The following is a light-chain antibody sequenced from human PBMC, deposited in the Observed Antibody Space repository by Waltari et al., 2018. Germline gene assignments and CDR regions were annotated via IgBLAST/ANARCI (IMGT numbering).Light chain of an antibody. CDR2: AKF. CDR3: QSYDRSLSVRV. Sequence: QSVLTQPPSVSGAPGQRVTISCTGSSSNIGAGYDVHWSQQLPGSAPKLLIYAKFDRPSGVPDRFCGSKSGTSASLAITGLQAEDEADYYCQSYDRSLSVRVFGGGTKLTVL. V-gene: IGLV1-40*01. J-gene: IGLJ2*01. CDR1: SSNIGAGYD.